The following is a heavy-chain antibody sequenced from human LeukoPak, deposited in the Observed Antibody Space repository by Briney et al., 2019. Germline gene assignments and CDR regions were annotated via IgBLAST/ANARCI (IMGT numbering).Heavy chain of an antibody. CDR3: ANSMVRGVLNYFDY. V-gene: IGHV3-66*01. CDR1: GFTVSSNY. J-gene: IGHJ4*02. D-gene: IGHD3-10*01. CDR2: IYSGGSI. Sequence: GGSLRLSCVASGFTVSSNYMSWVRQAPGKGLEWVSVIYSGGSIYYADSVKGRFTISRDNSKNTLYLQMNSLRAEDTAVYYCANSMVRGVLNYFDYWGQGTLVTVSS.